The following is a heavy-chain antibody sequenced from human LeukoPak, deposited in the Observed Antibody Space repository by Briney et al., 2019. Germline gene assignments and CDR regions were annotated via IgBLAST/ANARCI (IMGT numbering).Heavy chain of an antibody. CDR1: GYTFISHY. V-gene: IGHV1-46*04. CDR3: VRDYRGGPQVPYYYYYMDV. D-gene: IGHD3-10*01. Sequence: ASVKVSCKASGYTFISHYMHWVRQAPGQGLEWMGIINPSGGGTSYAQKLQGRVTMTRDMSTSTVYMELSSLRSDDTAMYYCVRDYRGGPQVPYYYYYMDVWGEGTMVTVSS. CDR2: INPSGGGT. J-gene: IGHJ6*03.